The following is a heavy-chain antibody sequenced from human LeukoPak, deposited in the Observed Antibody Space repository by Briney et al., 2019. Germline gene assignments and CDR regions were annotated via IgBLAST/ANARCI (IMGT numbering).Heavy chain of an antibody. J-gene: IGHJ4*02. D-gene: IGHD6-6*01. CDR3: ARDRGYSSSSGGLGVGLGG. V-gene: IGHV1-18*01. CDR1: GGTFSSYA. CDR2: ISAYNGNT. Sequence: GSSVKVSCKASGGTFSSYAIIWVRQAPGQGLEWMGWISAYNGNTNYAQKLQGRVTMTTDTSTSTAYMELRSLRSDDTAVYYCARDRGYSSSSGGLGVGLGGWGQGTLVTVSS.